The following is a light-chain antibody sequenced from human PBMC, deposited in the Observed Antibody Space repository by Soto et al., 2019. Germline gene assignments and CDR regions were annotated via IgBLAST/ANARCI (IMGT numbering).Light chain of an antibody. CDR1: SSDVGAYNY. V-gene: IGLV2-14*01. CDR3: TSFTSASTQV. Sequence: QSALTQPASVSGYPGQSSTISCTGTSSDVGAYNYVSWYQQHPGKAPKLMIYDVSNRPSGVSNRFSGSKSGNTASLTISGLQAEDEADYYCTSFTSASTQVFGGGTKLTVL. CDR2: DVS. J-gene: IGLJ2*01.